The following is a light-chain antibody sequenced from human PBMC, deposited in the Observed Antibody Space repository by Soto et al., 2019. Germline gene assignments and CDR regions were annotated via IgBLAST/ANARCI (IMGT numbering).Light chain of an antibody. CDR1: SSNIGSNT. Sequence: QAVVTQPPSASGTPGQRVTISCSGRSSNIGSNTVHWYQQLPGTAPKLLIYSNNQRPSGVPDRFSGSKSGTSASLAISGLQAEDEADYYCASWDDSLNVLFCGVTNLTVL. CDR3: ASWDDSLNVL. V-gene: IGLV1-44*01. J-gene: IGLJ2*01. CDR2: SNN.